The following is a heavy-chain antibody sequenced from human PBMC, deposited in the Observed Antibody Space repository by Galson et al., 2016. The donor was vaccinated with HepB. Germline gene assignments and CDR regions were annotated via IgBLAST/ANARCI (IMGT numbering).Heavy chain of an antibody. J-gene: IGHJ6*04. Sequence: SLRLSCAVSGFTVSSHYMSRVRQAPGKGLEWVSVTYSGGTTDYAVSVKGRFTISRDESKNTLYLQMNSLRGDDTAVYFCARDELRYGMDVWGKGPPVTVSS. D-gene: IGHD4-23*01. CDR2: TYSGGTT. V-gene: IGHV3-66*02. CDR3: ARDELRYGMDV. CDR1: GFTVSSHY.